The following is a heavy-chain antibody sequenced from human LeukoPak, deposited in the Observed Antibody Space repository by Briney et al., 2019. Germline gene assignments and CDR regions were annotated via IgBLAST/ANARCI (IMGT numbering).Heavy chain of an antibody. CDR3: ARTIGWLQLWLPMDV. Sequence: SETLSLTCTVSGGSISSSGYYWGWIRQPPGKGLEYIGNIYYGGNTYYNPSLKSRVTISVDTSKKQFSLKLSSVTAADTAVYYCARTIGWLQLWLPMDVWGKGTTVTISS. D-gene: IGHD5-18*01. CDR1: GGSISSSGYY. J-gene: IGHJ6*03. V-gene: IGHV4-39*01. CDR2: IYYGGNT.